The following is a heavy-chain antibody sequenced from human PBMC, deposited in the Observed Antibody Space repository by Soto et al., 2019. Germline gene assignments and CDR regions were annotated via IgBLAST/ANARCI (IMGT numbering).Heavy chain of an antibody. D-gene: IGHD3-22*01. CDR2: ISSGRTYT. CDR3: ATMGSGYYYDY. CDR1: GFTFSRYS. J-gene: IGHJ4*02. Sequence: EVQLVESGGGLVKPGGSLRLSCAASGFTFSRYSMNWVRQAPGKGLEWVSSISSGRTYTDYADSVKGRFTISGDNAKNSLYLQINSLRAEDTAVYYCATMGSGYYYDYWGQGTLVTVSS. V-gene: IGHV3-21*01.